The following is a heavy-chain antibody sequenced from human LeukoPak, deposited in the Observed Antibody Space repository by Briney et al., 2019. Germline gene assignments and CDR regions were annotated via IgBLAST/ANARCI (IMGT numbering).Heavy chain of an antibody. CDR1: GYTFTGYY. V-gene: IGHV1-2*02. CDR2: INPNSGGT. J-gene: IGHJ4*02. D-gene: IGHD3-10*01. Sequence: ASVKVSCKASGYTFTGYYMHWVRQAPGQGLEWMGWINPNSGGTNYAQKFQGRVTMTRATSISIAYMELSRLRSDDTAVYYCARDFGWGDGPDRFDHWGQGTLVTVSS. CDR3: ARDFGWGDGPDRFDH.